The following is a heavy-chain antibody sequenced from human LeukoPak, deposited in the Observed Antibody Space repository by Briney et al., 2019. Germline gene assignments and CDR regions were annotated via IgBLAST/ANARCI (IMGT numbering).Heavy chain of an antibody. Sequence: GGSLRLSCAASGFTFDDYAMHWVRQAPGKGLEWVSLVSWDGGSTYYADPVKGRFTISRDNAKNSLYLQMNSLRAEDTAVYYCAELGITMIGGVWGKGTTVTISS. CDR3: AELGITMIGGV. J-gene: IGHJ6*04. D-gene: IGHD3-10*02. CDR2: VSWDGGST. CDR1: GFTFDDYA. V-gene: IGHV3-43D*03.